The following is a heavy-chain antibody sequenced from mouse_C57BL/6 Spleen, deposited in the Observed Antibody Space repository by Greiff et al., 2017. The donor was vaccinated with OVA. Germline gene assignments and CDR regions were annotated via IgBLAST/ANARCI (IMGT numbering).Heavy chain of an antibody. CDR3: ARSGYYGSSSLAY. J-gene: IGHJ3*01. CDR1: GYTFTSYW. D-gene: IGHD1-1*01. Sequence: QVQLQQPGAELVMPGASVKLSCKASGYTFTSYWMHWVKQSPGQGLEWIGEIDPSDSYTNYNQKFKGKSTLTVDKSSSTAYMQLSSLTSEDSAVYYCARSGYYGSSSLAYWGQGTLVTVSA. V-gene: IGHV1-69*01. CDR2: IDPSDSYT.